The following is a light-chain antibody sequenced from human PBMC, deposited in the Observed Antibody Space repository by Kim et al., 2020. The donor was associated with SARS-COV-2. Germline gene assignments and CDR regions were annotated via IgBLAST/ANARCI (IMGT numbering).Light chain of an antibody. Sequence: VSLGARATVTCKSSQSVANSLAWYQQKPGQPPELLIYWASTRESGVPDRFSGSGSGTDFTLTISSLQAEDVAVYYCQQYSGTPLTFGGGTKVDIK. V-gene: IGKV4-1*01. CDR3: QQYSGTPLT. J-gene: IGKJ4*01. CDR1: QSVANS. CDR2: WAS.